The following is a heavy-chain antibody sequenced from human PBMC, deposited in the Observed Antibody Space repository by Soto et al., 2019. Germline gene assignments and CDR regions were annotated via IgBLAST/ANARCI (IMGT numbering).Heavy chain of an antibody. CDR1: GYTFTGYY. V-gene: IGHV1-2*02. J-gene: IGHJ4*02. D-gene: IGHD2-21*02. Sequence: ASVKVSCKASGYTFTGYYLHWVRQAPGQGLEWLGWINPNGGTTNSAQRFQGRVTMTRDTSISTAYMELSRLNSDDTAVYYCARAEVTTLPKFAYCGQGTLVTVSS. CDR2: INPNGGTT. CDR3: ARAEVTTLPKFAY.